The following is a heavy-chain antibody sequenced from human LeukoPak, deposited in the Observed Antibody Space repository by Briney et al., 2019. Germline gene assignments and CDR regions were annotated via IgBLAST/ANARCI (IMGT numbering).Heavy chain of an antibody. J-gene: IGHJ4*02. V-gene: IGHV3-11*01. D-gene: IGHD3-10*01. CDR2: ISSSGSDI. Sequence: GGSLRLSCAASGFTFSDYYMSWIRQAPGKGLEWVSYISSSGSDISYADSVKGRFTISRDNAKNSLYLQMNSLRAEDTAVYYCARGRHYGSGSYYDYWAREPWSPSPQ. CDR1: GFTFSDYY. CDR3: ARGRHYGSGSYYDY.